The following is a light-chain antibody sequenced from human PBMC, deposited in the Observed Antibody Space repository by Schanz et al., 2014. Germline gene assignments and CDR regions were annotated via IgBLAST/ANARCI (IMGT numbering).Light chain of an antibody. CDR3: QQYYSIPYT. V-gene: IGKV4-1*01. CDR1: QSVLYSSNTSNY. J-gene: IGKJ2*01. CDR2: WAS. Sequence: DIVMTQSPDSLAVSLGERATIHCKSSQSVLYSSNTSNYLAWYQQKPGQPPKLLIYWASTRESGVPDRFSGSGSGTDFTLTISSLQAEDVAIYYCQQYYSIPYTFGQGTKLEIK.